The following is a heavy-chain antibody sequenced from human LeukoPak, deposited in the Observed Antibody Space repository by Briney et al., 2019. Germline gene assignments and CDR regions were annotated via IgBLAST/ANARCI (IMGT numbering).Heavy chain of an antibody. V-gene: IGHV1-2*02. CDR3: ARSFKYYYDSSGYYY. CDR2: INPNSGGT. CDR1: GYTFTSYY. J-gene: IGHJ4*02. Sequence: GASVKVSCKASGYTFTSYYMHWVRQAPGQGLEWMGWINPNSGGTNYAQKFQGRVTMTRDTSISTAYMELSRLRSDDTAVYYCARSFKYYYDSSGYYYWGQGTLVTVSS. D-gene: IGHD3-22*01.